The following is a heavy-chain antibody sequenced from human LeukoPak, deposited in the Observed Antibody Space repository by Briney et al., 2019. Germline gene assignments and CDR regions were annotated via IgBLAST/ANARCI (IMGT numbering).Heavy chain of an antibody. CDR3: AGSPGLAKVPDY. D-gene: IGHD5-12*01. CDR1: GGTFSSYA. V-gene: IGHV1-69*04. CDR2: IIPILGIA. J-gene: IGHJ4*02. Sequence: ASVKVSCKASGGTFSSYAISWVRQAPGQGLEWMGRIIPILGIANYAQKFQGRVTITADKSASTAYMELSSLRSEDTAVYYCAGSPGLAKVPDYWGQGTLVTVSS.